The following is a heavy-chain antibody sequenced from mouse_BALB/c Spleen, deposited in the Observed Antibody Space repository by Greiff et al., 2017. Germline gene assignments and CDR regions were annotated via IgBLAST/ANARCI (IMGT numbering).Heavy chain of an antibody. CDR1: GFSLTGYG. D-gene: IGHD1-1*01. CDR3: ARDYYGSSFPFAY. Sequence: QVQLKESGPGLVAPSQSLSITCTVSGFSLTGYGVNWVRQPPGKGLEWLGMIWGDGSTDYNSALKSRLSISKDNSKSQVFLKMNSLQTDDTARYYCARDYYGSSFPFAYWGQGTLVTVSA. CDR2: IWGDGST. J-gene: IGHJ3*01. V-gene: IGHV2-6-7*01.